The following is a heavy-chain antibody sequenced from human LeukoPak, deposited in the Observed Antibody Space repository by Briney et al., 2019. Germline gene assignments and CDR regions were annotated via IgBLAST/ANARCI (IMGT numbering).Heavy chain of an antibody. CDR2: IYPGDSDT. CDR1: GYSFTTYW. CDR3: ATYKKGYFDY. J-gene: IGHJ4*02. Sequence: GESLKISCKGSGYSFTTYWIAWVRQKPGKRLEWMGIIYPGDSDTRYSPSFQGQVSFSADKSISTAYLQWSSLKASDTAMYYCATYKKGYFDYWGQGTLVTVSS. V-gene: IGHV5-51*01. D-gene: IGHD5-24*01.